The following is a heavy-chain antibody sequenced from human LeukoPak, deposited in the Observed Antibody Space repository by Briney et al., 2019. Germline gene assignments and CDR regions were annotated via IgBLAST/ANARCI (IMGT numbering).Heavy chain of an antibody. J-gene: IGHJ6*02. D-gene: IGHD3-16*01. CDR2: ISYDGSNK. CDR3: AKLGLDV. CDR1: GFTFSSYG. Sequence: SLRLSCAASGFTFSSYGMHWVRQAPGKGLEWVAVISYDGSNKYYADSVKGRFTISRDNSKNTLYLQMNSLRAEDTAVYYCAKLGLDVWGQGTTVTVSS. V-gene: IGHV3-30*18.